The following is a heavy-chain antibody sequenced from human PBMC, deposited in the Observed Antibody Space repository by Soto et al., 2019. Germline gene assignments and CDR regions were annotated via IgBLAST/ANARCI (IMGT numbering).Heavy chain of an antibody. CDR3: AKDYEDIVVVPAAMIWFYFDY. Sequence: GGSLRLSCAASGFTFGSYAMSWVRQAPGKGLEWVSAISGSGGSTYYADSVKGRFTISRDNSKNTLYLQMNSLRAEDTAVYYCAKDYEDIVVVPAAMIWFYFDYWGQGTLVTVSS. CDR2: ISGSGGST. D-gene: IGHD2-2*01. CDR1: GFTFGSYA. V-gene: IGHV3-23*01. J-gene: IGHJ4*02.